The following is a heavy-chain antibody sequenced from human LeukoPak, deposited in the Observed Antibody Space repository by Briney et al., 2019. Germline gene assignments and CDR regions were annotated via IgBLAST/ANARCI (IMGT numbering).Heavy chain of an antibody. J-gene: IGHJ1*01. CDR2: IIPIFGTA. CDR1: GYTLTELS. D-gene: IGHD2-21*01. Sequence: SVKVSCKVSGYTLTELSMHWVREAPAQGLEWMGGIIPIFGTANYAEKFRGRVTITADETTSTAYMELSRLKSEDTAVYYCARDSSEFRSLIPHWGQGTLVTVSS. V-gene: IGHV1-69*13. CDR3: ARDSSEFRSLIPH.